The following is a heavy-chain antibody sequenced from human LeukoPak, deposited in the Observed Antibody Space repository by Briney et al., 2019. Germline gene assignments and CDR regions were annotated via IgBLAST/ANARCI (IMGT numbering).Heavy chain of an antibody. Sequence: SETLSLTCAVYGGSFSGYYWSWIRQPPGKGPEWIGEINHSGSTNYNPSLKSRVTISVDTSKNQFSLKLSSVTAADTAVYYCARRLRTTGTKRQWFDPWGQGTLVTVSS. J-gene: IGHJ5*02. CDR2: INHSGST. V-gene: IGHV4-34*01. D-gene: IGHD1-1*01. CDR1: GGSFSGYY. CDR3: ARRLRTTGTKRQWFDP.